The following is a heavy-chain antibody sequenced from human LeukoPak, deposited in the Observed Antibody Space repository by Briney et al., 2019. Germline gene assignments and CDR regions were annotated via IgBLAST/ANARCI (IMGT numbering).Heavy chain of an antibody. CDR2: IWYDGSNK. CDR1: GFTFSSYG. V-gene: IGHV3-33*01. D-gene: IGHD6-19*01. CDR3: ATCIAVAGLIDY. J-gene: IGHJ4*02. Sequence: GGSLRLSCAASGFTFSSYGMHWVREAPGKGLEWVAVIWYDGSNKYYADSVTGRFTISRDNSKSTLYLQMNSLRAEDTAVYYCATCIAVAGLIDYWGQGNLVTVSS.